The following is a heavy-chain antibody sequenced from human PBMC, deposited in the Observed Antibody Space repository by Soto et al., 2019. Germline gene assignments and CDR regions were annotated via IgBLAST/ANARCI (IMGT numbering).Heavy chain of an antibody. V-gene: IGHV3-74*01. CDR3: ARGDRGAFDL. CDR1: GFTFDYYW. CDR2: IHSDGTST. Sequence: EVQLVESGGGLVQPGESLRLSCAASGFTFDYYWMHWVRQAPGKGLVWVSRIHSDGTSTTYAYSVKGRFTISRDNAKNTLSLHMNSLIAEDTAVYYCARGDRGAFDLWCQGTVVTVSS. J-gene: IGHJ3*01. D-gene: IGHD1-26*01.